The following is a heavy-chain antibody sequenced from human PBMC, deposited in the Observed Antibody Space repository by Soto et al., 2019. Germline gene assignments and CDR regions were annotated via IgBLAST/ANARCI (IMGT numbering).Heavy chain of an antibody. CDR2: IYYSGST. Sequence: SETLSLTCTVSGGSISNYYWTWIRQPPGKGLEWIGYIYYSGSTYYNPSLKSRVTISVDTSKNQFSLKLSSVTAADTAVYYCARYSVYVYYFDYWGQGTLVTVSS. CDR1: GGSISNYY. CDR3: ARYSVYVYYFDY. V-gene: IGHV4-59*08. D-gene: IGHD2-8*01. J-gene: IGHJ4*02.